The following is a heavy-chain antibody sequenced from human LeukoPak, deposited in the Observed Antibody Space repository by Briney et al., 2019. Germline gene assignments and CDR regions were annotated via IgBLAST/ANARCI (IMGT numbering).Heavy chain of an antibody. CDR2: VYYSGRT. J-gene: IGHJ4*02. CDR1: GSSISNTFY. Sequence: PSETLSLTCAVSGSSISNTFYWAWIRQTPGKGLEWIGSVYYSGRTYYNASLKSRVFISIDTSNNQFSLRLTSVTAADTAVYYCARAQYYGSASYISRGQFFDSWGQGALVTVSS. V-gene: IGHV4-38-2*01. D-gene: IGHD3-10*01. CDR3: ARAQYYGSASYISRGQFFDS.